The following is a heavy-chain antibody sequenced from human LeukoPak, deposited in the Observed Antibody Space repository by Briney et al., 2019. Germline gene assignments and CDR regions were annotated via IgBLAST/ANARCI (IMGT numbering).Heavy chain of an antibody. V-gene: IGHV1-46*01. J-gene: IGHJ6*02. CDR1: GYTFTSYY. D-gene: IGHD2-2*01. Sequence: VASVKVSCKASGYTFTSYYMHWVRQAPGQGLEWMGIINPSGGSTSYAQKFQGRVTMTRDTSTSTVYMELSSLRSEDTAVYYCARGPRYQLTYYYYGMDVWGQGTTVTVSS. CDR3: ARGPRYQLTYYYYGMDV. CDR2: INPSGGST.